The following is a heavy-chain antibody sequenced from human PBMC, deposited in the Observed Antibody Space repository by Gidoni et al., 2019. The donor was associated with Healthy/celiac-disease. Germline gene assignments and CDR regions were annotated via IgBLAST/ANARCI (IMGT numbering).Heavy chain of an antibody. Sequence: SSYGMHWVRQAPGKGLEGVAVISYEGSNKSYAAAVKGRFTISRDNSKNTLYLKMNSLRAEDTAVYYCAKDLTGWIHPDYYYGMDVWGQGTTVTVSS. CDR1: SSYG. V-gene: IGHV3-30*18. D-gene: IGHD5-18*01. CDR3: AKDLTGWIHPDYYYGMDV. CDR2: ISYEGSNK. J-gene: IGHJ6*02.